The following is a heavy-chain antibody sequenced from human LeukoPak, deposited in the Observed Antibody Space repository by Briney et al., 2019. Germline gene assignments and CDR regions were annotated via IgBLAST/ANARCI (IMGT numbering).Heavy chain of an antibody. CDR3: AKGLTYYYGSGSYNDY. V-gene: IGHV3-23*01. J-gene: IGHJ4*02. Sequence: PGGSLRLSCAASGFTFSSYAMSWVRQAPGKGLEWVSAISGSGGSTYYANSVKGRFTISRDNSKNTLYLQMNSLRAEDTAVYYCAKGLTYYYGSGSYNDYWGQGTLVTVSS. CDR1: GFTFSSYA. CDR2: ISGSGGST. D-gene: IGHD3-10*01.